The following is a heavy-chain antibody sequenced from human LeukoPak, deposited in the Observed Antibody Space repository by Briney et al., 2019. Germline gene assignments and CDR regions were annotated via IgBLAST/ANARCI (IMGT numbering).Heavy chain of an antibody. V-gene: IGHV4-34*01. D-gene: IGHD6-6*01. J-gene: IGHJ5*02. CDR2: IDHSGST. Sequence: SETLSLTCGVYGGSFSGYHWTWIRLRPGKGLEWIGDIDHSGSTHYNPSLKSRVTISLDTSNNQFSLKLNSVTAADTAVYYCARGFPSSSRWFDPWGQGTLVTVSS. CDR1: GGSFSGYH. CDR3: ARGFPSSSRWFDP.